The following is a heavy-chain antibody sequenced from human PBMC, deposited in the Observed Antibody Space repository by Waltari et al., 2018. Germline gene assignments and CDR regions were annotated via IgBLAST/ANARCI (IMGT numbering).Heavy chain of an antibody. CDR3: ARSGMKFTFDY. V-gene: IGHV3-7*01. CDR2: IKEDGSDK. CDR1: GLPLGSYW. J-gene: IGHJ4*02. D-gene: IGHD1-26*01. Sequence: EVKVVESGGGLVQPGGSLRLACAASGLPLGSYWMTWVRQAPGQGLEWVDNIKEDGSDKEYADSVKGRFSISRDNAKDSLYLQMNSLRAEDTALYYCARSGMKFTFDYWGRGTPVIVSS.